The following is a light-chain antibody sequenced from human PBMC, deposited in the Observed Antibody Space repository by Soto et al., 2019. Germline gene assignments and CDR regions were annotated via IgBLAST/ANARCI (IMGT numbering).Light chain of an antibody. CDR1: SSDVGGYKY. CDR2: EVS. V-gene: IGLV2-14*01. Sequence: QSALTQPASVSGSPGQSITISCTGTSSDVGGYKYVSWYQQHPDKAPKLIIFEVSNRPSGISSRFSGSKSGNTASLTISGLQAENEADYYCSSYTSSSPCVFGTGTKVTVL. CDR3: SSYTSSSPCV. J-gene: IGLJ1*01.